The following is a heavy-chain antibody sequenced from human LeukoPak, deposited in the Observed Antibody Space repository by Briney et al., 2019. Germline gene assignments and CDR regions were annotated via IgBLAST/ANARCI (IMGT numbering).Heavy chain of an antibody. CDR1: GFTFSNYA. CDR2: ISGSGDTT. J-gene: IGHJ1*01. Sequence: QPGGSQRLSCAASGFTFSNYAMSWVRQAPGKGLEWVSTISGSGDTTYYADSVKGRFTISRDNSKNTLYLQMNSLRAEDTAVYYCAKDRGWDSSGWYSHFVEYFQHWGQGTLVTVSS. D-gene: IGHD6-19*01. CDR3: AKDRGWDSSGWYSHFVEYFQH. V-gene: IGHV3-23*01.